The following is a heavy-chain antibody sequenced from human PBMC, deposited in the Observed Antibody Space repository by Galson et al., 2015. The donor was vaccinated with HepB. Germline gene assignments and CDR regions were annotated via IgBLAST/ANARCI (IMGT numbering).Heavy chain of an antibody. V-gene: IGHV3-23*01. J-gene: IGHJ4*02. D-gene: IGHD3-3*01. CDR3: AKDPSDFWSGYYAH. CDR2: ISGSGGST. CDR1: GFTFSSYA. Sequence: SLRLSCAASGFTFSSYAMSWVRQAPGKGLEWVSAISGSGGSTYYADSVKGRFTISRDNSKNTLYLQMNSLRAEDTAVYYCAKDPSDFWSGYYAHWGQGTLVTVSS.